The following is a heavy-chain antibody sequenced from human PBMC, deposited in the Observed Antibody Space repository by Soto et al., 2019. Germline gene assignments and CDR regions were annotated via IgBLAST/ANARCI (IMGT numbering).Heavy chain of an antibody. V-gene: IGHV1-58*01. Sequence: SVKVSCKASGFTFTSSAVQWVRQARGQRLEWIGWIVVGSGNTNYAQKFQERVTITRDMSTSTAYMELSSLRSEDTAVYYCAADQTAAGTDYYYYGMDVWGQGTTVTVS. J-gene: IGHJ6*02. CDR2: IVVGSGNT. CDR1: GFTFTSSA. D-gene: IGHD6-13*01. CDR3: AADQTAAGTDYYYYGMDV.